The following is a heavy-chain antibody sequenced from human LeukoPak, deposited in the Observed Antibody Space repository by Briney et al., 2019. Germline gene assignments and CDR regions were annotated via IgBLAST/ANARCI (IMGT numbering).Heavy chain of an antibody. CDR2: MNPNSGNT. Sequence: ASVKVSCKASGYTFTSYDINWVRQATGQGLEWVGWMNPNSGNTGYAQKFQGRVTITRNTSISTAYMELSSLRSEDTAVYYCATDPYDSSGYYGYWGQGTLVTVSS. CDR3: ATDPYDSSGYYGY. D-gene: IGHD3-22*01. CDR1: GYTFTSYD. J-gene: IGHJ4*02. V-gene: IGHV1-8*03.